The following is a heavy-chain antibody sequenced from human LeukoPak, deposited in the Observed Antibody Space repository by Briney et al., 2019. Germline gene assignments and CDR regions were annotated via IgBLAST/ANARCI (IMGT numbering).Heavy chain of an antibody. V-gene: IGHV3-15*01. CDR2: IKVKTVGGTT. D-gene: IGHD2-15*01. CDR1: GFTFSNAC. J-gene: IGHJ4*02. Sequence: PGGSLRLSCAVSGFTFSNACMSWVRQAPGKGLEWFGRIKVKTVGGTTASAAPVKGRSTISRNGSKNTRHRQLTVLKTEAPAGIFCTTEWDIGGMGAALIDYWGQGTLVTVSS. CDR3: TTEWDIGGMGAALIDY.